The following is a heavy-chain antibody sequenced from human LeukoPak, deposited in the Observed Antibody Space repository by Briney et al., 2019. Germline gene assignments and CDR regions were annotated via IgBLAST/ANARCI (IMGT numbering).Heavy chain of an antibody. D-gene: IGHD5-12*01. CDR3: VRDLRGYSGYDPYNWFDP. CDR1: GGTFSSYT. Sequence: SVKVSCKASGGTFSSYTISWVRQAPGQGLQWMGRIIPILGIANYAQKFQGRVTITADKSTSTAYMKLSSLRSEDTAVYYCVRDLRGYSGYDPYNWFDPWGQGTLVTVSS. J-gene: IGHJ5*02. CDR2: IIPILGIA. V-gene: IGHV1-69*04.